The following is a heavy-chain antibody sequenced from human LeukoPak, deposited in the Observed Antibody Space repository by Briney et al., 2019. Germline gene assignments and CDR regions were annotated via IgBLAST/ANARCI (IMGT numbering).Heavy chain of an antibody. CDR1: GFTFSSYS. CDR2: ISSSSSYI. Sequence: GESLKISCAASGFTFSSYSMNWVRQAPGKGLEWVSSISSSSSYIYYADSVKGRFTISRDNAKNSLYLQMNSLRAEDTAVYYCARTGVSSSWYGDYWGQGTLVTVSS. CDR3: ARTGVSSSWYGDY. V-gene: IGHV3-21*01. D-gene: IGHD6-13*01. J-gene: IGHJ4*02.